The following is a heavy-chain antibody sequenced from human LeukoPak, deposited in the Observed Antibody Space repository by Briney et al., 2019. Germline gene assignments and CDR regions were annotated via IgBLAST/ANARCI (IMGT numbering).Heavy chain of an antibody. V-gene: IGHV3-23*01. CDR3: AKGTEGVVVAATPSDY. CDR1: AFTFSSYA. J-gene: IGHJ4*02. Sequence: PGGSLRLSCAASAFTFSSYAMSWVRQAPGKGLEWVSAISGSGGSTYYADSVKGRFTISRDNSKNTLYLQMNSLRAEDTAGYYCAKGTEGVVVAATPSDYWGQGTLVTVSS. D-gene: IGHD2-15*01. CDR2: ISGSGGST.